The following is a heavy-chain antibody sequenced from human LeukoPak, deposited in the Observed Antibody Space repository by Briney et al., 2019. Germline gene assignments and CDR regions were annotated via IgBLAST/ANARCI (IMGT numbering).Heavy chain of an antibody. CDR2: IWYDGSNK. Sequence: PGESLRVSCAASGFTFSHYAMHWVRQAPGKGLEWVADIWYDGSNKYYADSVRGRFTISRDNSKNMLFLQMSSLRAEDTAVYFCAKEYASGSSDNGPLGNWGQGTLVTVSS. V-gene: IGHV3-33*06. D-gene: IGHD3-10*01. CDR1: GFTFSHYA. CDR3: AKEYASGSSDNGPLGN. J-gene: IGHJ4*02.